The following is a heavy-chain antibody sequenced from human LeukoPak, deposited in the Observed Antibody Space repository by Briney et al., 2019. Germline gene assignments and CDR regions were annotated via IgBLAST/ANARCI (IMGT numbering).Heavy chain of an antibody. CDR1: GGSFSGYY. J-gene: IGHJ4*02. D-gene: IGHD6-6*01. CDR2: INHSGST. CDR3: ARGPLGGSSDY. V-gene: IGHV4-34*01. Sequence: SETLSLTCAVYGGSFSGYYWSWIRQPPGKGLEWIGEINHSGSTNYNPSLKSRVTISVDTSKNQFSLKLSSVTAADTAVYYCARGPLGGSSDYWGQGTLVTVSS.